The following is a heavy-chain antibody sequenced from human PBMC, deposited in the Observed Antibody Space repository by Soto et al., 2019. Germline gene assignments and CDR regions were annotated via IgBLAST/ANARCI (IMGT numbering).Heavy chain of an antibody. V-gene: IGHV3-30*18. CDR2: ISYDGSNK. D-gene: IGHD3-3*01. J-gene: IGHJ6*02. CDR3: AKSLRFLEWLFPMDV. Sequence: GGSLSLSCASSGFTFSINGMHWVRPAPGKGLEWVAVISYDGSNKYYADSVKGRFTISRDNSKNTLYLQMNSLRAEDTAVYYCAKSLRFLEWLFPMDVWGQGTTVKVSS. CDR1: GFTFSING.